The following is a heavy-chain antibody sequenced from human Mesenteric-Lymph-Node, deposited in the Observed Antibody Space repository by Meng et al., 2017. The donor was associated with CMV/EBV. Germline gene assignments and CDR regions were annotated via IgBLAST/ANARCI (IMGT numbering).Heavy chain of an antibody. Sequence: GGSLRLSCAASGFTFDNYAMTWVRQAPGKGLEWVSSITGSGGSTYYVDSVKGRFTISRDNSKNTLYLQMNSLRAEDTAVYYCTRYCSGGSCYSWGQGTLVTVSS. CDR3: TRYCSGGSCYS. D-gene: IGHD2-15*01. CDR2: ITGSGGST. CDR1: GFTFDNYA. V-gene: IGHV3-23*01. J-gene: IGHJ4*02.